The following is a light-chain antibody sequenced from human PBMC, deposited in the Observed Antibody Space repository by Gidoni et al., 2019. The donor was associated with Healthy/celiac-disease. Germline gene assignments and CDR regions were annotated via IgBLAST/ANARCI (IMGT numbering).Light chain of an antibody. V-gene: IGKV1-33*01. CDR2: DAS. CDR1: QDISNY. CDR3: QQYDNLLSLT. Sequence: DIQMTQSPSSLSASVGDRVTITCQASQDISNYLNWYQQKPGKAPKLLIYDASKLETGVPSRFSGSGSGTDFTFTISSLQPEDIATYYCQQYDNLLSLTFXGXTKVEIK. J-gene: IGKJ4*01.